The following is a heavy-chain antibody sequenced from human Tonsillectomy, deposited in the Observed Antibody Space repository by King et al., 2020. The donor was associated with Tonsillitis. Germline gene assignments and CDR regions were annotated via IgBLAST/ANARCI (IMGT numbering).Heavy chain of an antibody. Sequence: VQLVESGGGLVQPGGSLRLSCAASGFTFSSYSMNWVRQAPGKGLEWVSYISSNSSTIYYADSVKGRFTISRDNAKNSLYLQMNSLRDEDTAVYYCARDPLYYDSSGDFDYWGQGTLVTVSS. V-gene: IGHV3-48*02. J-gene: IGHJ4*02. CDR1: GFTFSSYS. CDR3: ARDPLYYDSSGDFDY. D-gene: IGHD3-22*01. CDR2: ISSNSSTI.